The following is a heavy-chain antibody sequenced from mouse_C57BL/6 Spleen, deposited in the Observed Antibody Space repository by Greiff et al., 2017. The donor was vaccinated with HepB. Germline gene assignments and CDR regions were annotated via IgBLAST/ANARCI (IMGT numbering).Heavy chain of an antibody. CDR3: ARSTPRTYWYFDV. CDR2: ISYDGSN. V-gene: IGHV3-6*01. Sequence: EVHLVESGPGLVKPSQSLSLTCSVTGYSITSGYYWNWIRQFPGNKLEWMGYISYDGSNNYNPSLKNRISITRDTSKNQFFLKLNSVTTEDTATYYCARSTPRTYWYFDVWGTGTTVTVSS. CDR1: GYSITSGYY. J-gene: IGHJ1*03.